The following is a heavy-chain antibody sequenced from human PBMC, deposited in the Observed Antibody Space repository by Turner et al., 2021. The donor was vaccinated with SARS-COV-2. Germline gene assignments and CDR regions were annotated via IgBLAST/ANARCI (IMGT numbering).Heavy chain of an antibody. J-gene: IGHJ5*02. D-gene: IGHD2-21*02. Sequence: VQLHESGPRLVKPLETLSLTCTVSGGSMNSNFWSWIRQPPGKRLEWIEYIYYRGSTNYNPSLKSRVTISVDTSKNQFSLNLTSVTAADTAIYYWARGTVNNCVDPWGQGTLVTVSS. CDR3: ARGTVNNCVDP. CDR2: IYYRGST. CDR1: GGSMNSNF. V-gene: IGHV4-59*01.